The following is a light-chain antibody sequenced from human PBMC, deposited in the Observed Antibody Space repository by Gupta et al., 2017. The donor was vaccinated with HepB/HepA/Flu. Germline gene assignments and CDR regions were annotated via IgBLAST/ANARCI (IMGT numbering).Light chain of an antibody. CDR2: GAS. V-gene: IGKV3-20*01. CDR1: QSIFSNY. J-gene: IGKJ1*01. Sequence: IELTQSPGTLSLSPGERGTLSCRASQSIFSNYLAWYQQKPGQAPRLLIYGASIRAAGIPDRCSGSGSGTDFTLTISRLEPEVFAVYYCQQYGNSPWTFGQGTKVEIK. CDR3: QQYGNSPWT.